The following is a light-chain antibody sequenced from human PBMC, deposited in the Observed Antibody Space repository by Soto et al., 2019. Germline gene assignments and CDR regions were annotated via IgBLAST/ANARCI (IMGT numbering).Light chain of an antibody. CDR3: QQYNKWPRIT. J-gene: IGKJ5*01. CDR1: QSVSSN. V-gene: IGKV3-15*01. Sequence: EIVMTQSPATLSVSPGERATLSCRASQSVSSNLAWYEQKPGQAPRLLIYGASTRATGIPARFSGSGSGTECTLTISSLQSEDFAVYYCQQYNKWPRITFGQGTRLEIK. CDR2: GAS.